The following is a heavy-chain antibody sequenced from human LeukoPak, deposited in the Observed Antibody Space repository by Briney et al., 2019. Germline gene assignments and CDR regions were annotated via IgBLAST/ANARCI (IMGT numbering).Heavy chain of an antibody. CDR1: RFTFSSYA. J-gene: IGHJ4*02. D-gene: IGHD5-18*01. V-gene: IGHV3-7*01. CDR3: ARGGSRQYNF. Sequence: GGSLRLSCAASRFTFSSYAMSWVRQAPGKGLEWVANIRHDGSEKYYVDSVKGRFTISRDNAKDSLYLQMNSLRVEDTAVYYCARGGSRQYNFWGQGTLVTVSS. CDR2: IRHDGSEK.